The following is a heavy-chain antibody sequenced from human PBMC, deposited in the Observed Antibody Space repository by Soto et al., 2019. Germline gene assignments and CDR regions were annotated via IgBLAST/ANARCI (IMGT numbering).Heavy chain of an antibody. CDR3: VQSRFGGDCLTFDSSHAYYGLEV. D-gene: IGHD2-21*02. Sequence: SGATLVNPTQTLTLTCTFSGLALNYIGEGVGWIRQHPGKALEWLALVYWDDDKRYNPSLRSRLTITKDTSKKQVVLTMTNMDPVDTATYYCVQSRFGGDCLTFDSSHAYYGLEVWGQGTTVTVSS. CDR1: GLALNYIGEG. V-gene: IGHV2-5*02. CDR2: VYWDDDK. J-gene: IGHJ6*02.